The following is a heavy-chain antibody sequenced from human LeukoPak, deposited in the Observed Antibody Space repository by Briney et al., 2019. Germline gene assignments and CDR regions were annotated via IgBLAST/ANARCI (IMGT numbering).Heavy chain of an antibody. CDR2: IYHSGST. Sequence: PSETLSLTCSGSGYSISSGYYWGWIRQPPGKGLEWIGSIYHSGSTYYNPSLKSRVTISVDTSKNQFSLKLSSVTAADTAVYYCARVGVPSSWYSHAPYYFDYWGQGTLVTVSS. CDR1: GYSISSGYY. J-gene: IGHJ4*02. CDR3: ARVGVPSSWYSHAPYYFDY. V-gene: IGHV4-38-2*02. D-gene: IGHD6-13*01.